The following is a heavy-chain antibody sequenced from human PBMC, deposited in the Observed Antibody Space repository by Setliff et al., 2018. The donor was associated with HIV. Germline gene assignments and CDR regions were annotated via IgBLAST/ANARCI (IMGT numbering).Heavy chain of an antibody. Sequence: GASVKVSCKTSGGTFSTYVISWVRQAPGQGLEWMGGIITIFGTPNYAQKFQDRVTITADESTTTVYMELSSLTSEDTAVYYCATARPGARFDVWGQGTLVTVSS. V-gene: IGHV1-69*13. J-gene: IGHJ4*02. D-gene: IGHD6-6*01. CDR1: GGTFSTYV. CDR3: ATARPGARFDV. CDR2: IITIFGTP.